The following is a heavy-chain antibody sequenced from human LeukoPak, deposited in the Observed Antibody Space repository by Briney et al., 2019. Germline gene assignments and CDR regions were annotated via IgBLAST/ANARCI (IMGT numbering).Heavy chain of an antibody. D-gene: IGHD3-22*01. Sequence: GGSLRLSCAASRFTFSSYAMQWVRQAPGKGLEWVAVISYDGSNKYYADSVKGRFTISRDNSKNTLYLQMNSLRAEDTAVYYCARCYYDSSGYYPRGAFDIWGQGTMVTVSS. V-gene: IGHV3-30*04. CDR1: RFTFSSYA. J-gene: IGHJ3*02. CDR3: ARCYYDSSGYYPRGAFDI. CDR2: ISYDGSNK.